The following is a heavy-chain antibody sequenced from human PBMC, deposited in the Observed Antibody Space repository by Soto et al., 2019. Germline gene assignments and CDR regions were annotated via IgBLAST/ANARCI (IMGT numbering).Heavy chain of an antibody. D-gene: IGHD3-22*01. CDR2: TYYRSKWYN. J-gene: IGHJ3*02. V-gene: IGHV6-1*01. Sequence: SQTLSLTCAISGDSVSSNSAAWNWIRQSPSRGLEWLGRTYYRSKWYNDYAVSVKSRITINPDTSKNQFSLQLNSVTPEDTAVYYCARGPPQSRYYYDSSGYYYRAFDIWGQGTTVTVSS. CDR1: GDSVSSNSAA. CDR3: ARGPPQSRYYYDSSGYYYRAFDI.